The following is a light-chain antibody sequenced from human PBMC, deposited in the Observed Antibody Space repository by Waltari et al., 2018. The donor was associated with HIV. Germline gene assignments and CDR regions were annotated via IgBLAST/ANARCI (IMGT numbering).Light chain of an antibody. CDR1: QSISSY. CDR2: AAS. CDR3: QQSYSTWT. Sequence: DIQMTQSPSSLSASVGDRVTITCRASQSISSYLNWYQQKPGKAPKLLIYAASSLQSGVPSMFSGSGSVTDFTLTISSLQPEDFATYYCQQSYSTWTFGQGTKVEIK. J-gene: IGKJ1*01. V-gene: IGKV1-39*01.